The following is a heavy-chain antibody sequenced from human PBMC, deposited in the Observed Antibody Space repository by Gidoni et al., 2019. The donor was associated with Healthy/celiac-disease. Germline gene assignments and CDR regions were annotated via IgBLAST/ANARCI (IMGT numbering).Heavy chain of an antibody. J-gene: IGHJ4*02. CDR3: ARIGTGELSFVY. D-gene: IGHD3-16*02. Sequence: QFTLKESVPVLVKPTETLPLPCPASGSSLSNARMGVSWIRQPPGKALEWLAHIFSNDEKPYSTSLKSRLTISKDTSKSQVVLTMTNMDPVDTATYYCARIGTGELSFVYWGQGTLVTVSS. CDR2: IFSNDEK. V-gene: IGHV2-26*01. CDR1: GSSLSNARMG.